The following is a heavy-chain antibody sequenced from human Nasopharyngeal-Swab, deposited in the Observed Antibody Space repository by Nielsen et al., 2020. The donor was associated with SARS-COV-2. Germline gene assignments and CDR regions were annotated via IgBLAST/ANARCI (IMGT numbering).Heavy chain of an antibody. V-gene: IGHV3-23*01. CDR1: GFTFSSYA. J-gene: IGHJ6*02. Sequence: GGSLRLSCAAPGFTFSSYAMSWVRQAPGKGLEWVSAISGSGGSTYYTDSLKGRFTISRDNSKNTLYQQMNSLRAEDTAVYYCAKDDRRSQWLVDYYYGMDVGGQGTTVTVSS. D-gene: IGHD6-19*01. CDR2: ISGSGGST. CDR3: AKDDRRSQWLVDYYYGMDV.